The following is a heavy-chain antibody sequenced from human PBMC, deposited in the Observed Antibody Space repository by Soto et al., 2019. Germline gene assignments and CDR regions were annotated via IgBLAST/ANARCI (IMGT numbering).Heavy chain of an antibody. CDR3: AGAPPQLCYYYYYMDV. D-gene: IGHD6-6*01. V-gene: IGHV4-31*02. J-gene: IGHJ6*03. CDR2: IYYSGST. CDR1: GGSISSGDNY. Sequence: PSETLSLTCTVSGGSISSGDNYWSWIRQHPGKGLEWIAFIYYSGSTYYNPSLKSRVTISVDTSKNQFSLKLSSVTAADMAVYYSAGAPPQLCYYYYYMDVWGKGTTVTVSS.